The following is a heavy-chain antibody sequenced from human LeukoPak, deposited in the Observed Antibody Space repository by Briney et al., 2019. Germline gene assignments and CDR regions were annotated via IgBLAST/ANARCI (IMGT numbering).Heavy chain of an antibody. CDR2: IYYSGST. CDR3: ARVPQRRGTAMAYDFDY. V-gene: IGHV4-59*01. D-gene: IGHD5-18*01. Sequence: SETLSLTCTVSGGSISSYYWSWIRQPPGKGLEWIGYIYYSGSTNYNPSLKSRVTISVDTSKNQFSLKLSSVTAADTAVYYCARVPQRRGTAMAYDFDYWGQGTLVTVSS. J-gene: IGHJ4*02. CDR1: GGSISSYY.